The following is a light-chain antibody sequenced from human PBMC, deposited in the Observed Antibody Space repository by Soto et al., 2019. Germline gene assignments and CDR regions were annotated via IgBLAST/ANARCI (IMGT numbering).Light chain of an antibody. CDR3: QQRKYWPPLT. CDR1: HHVDTY. J-gene: IGKJ5*01. Sequence: ETVLTQSPATLSLSPGETATLSCRASHHVDTYVAWYQQKPGQAPRLLIYDASNRASGIPARFSGSGSGTDFTLTISSLEPEDFAVYYCQQRKYWPPLTFGQGTRLE. V-gene: IGKV3-11*01. CDR2: DAS.